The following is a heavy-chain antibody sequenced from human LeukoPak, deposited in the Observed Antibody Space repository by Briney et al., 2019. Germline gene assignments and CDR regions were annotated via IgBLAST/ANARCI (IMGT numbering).Heavy chain of an antibody. D-gene: IGHD6-13*01. CDR1: GYSFSDYW. V-gene: IGHV5-51*01. CDR3: ARHSRPGIAAAGIDY. Sequence: GESLKISCKASGYSFSDYWIAWVRQVPGQGLEYMAIISPGDSDSIVRYRPSFQGHVTVSADKSITTAYLQWSSLKASDTAMYYCARHSRPGIAAAGIDYWGQGTLVTVSS. CDR2: ISPGDSDS. J-gene: IGHJ4*02.